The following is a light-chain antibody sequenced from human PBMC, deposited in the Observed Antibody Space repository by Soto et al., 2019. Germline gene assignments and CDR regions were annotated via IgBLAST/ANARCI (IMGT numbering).Light chain of an antibody. Sequence: EIVLTQSPGTLSLSPGERASLFCRASQSVSSKYLVWYQQKPGQAPRLLIYGASSRATGIPDRFSGSGSGTDFTLTITRLEPEDFAVYYCQHYGSSPSNTFGQGTKLEIK. CDR3: QHYGSSPSNT. J-gene: IGKJ2*01. CDR2: GAS. CDR1: QSVSSKY. V-gene: IGKV3-20*01.